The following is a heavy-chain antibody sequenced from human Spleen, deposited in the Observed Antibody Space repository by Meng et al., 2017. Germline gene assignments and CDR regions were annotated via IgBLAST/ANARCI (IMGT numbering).Heavy chain of an antibody. CDR2: ISGSGGST. CDR1: GFTFSSYA. V-gene: IGHV3-23*01. Sequence: GESLKISCAASGFTFSSYAMSWVRQAPGKGLEWVSAISGSGGSTYYADSVKGRFTISRDNSKGTLFLQMNNLRAEDTAVYYCAELTSSVFDIWGPGTVVTVSS. J-gene: IGHJ3*02. CDR3: AELTSSVFDI. D-gene: IGHD6-19*01.